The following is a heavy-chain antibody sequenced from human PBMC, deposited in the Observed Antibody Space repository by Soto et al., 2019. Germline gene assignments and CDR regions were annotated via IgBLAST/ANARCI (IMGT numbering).Heavy chain of an antibody. J-gene: IGHJ4*02. Sequence: GGSLRLSCVPSGFTFSSYWMSWVRQAPGKGLEWVANIKQDGSEKYYVDSVKGRFTISRYNARNSLFLKLNSLRAEDTAVYYCARGSYGSGPYYFDSWGQGTLVTVSS. CDR1: GFTFSSYW. CDR3: ARGSYGSGPYYFDS. CDR2: IKQDGSEK. D-gene: IGHD6-19*01. V-gene: IGHV3-7*01.